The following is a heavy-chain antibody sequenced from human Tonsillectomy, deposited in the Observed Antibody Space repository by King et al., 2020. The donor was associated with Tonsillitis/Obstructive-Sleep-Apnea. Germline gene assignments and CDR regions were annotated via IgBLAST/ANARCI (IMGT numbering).Heavy chain of an antibody. J-gene: IGHJ3*01. CDR3: AKLGSSWYTDAFDV. V-gene: IGHV3-30*18. CDR1: GFTFSTYG. CDR2: TSHDGSNK. D-gene: IGHD6-13*01. Sequence: QLVQSGGGVVQPGRSLRLSCAASGFTFSTYGMHWVRQAPGKGLEWVAVTSHDGSNKYYADSVKGRCTISRDNSKNTLYLLMNSLRAEDTAVYYCAKLGSSWYTDAFDVGGQGTMVTVSS.